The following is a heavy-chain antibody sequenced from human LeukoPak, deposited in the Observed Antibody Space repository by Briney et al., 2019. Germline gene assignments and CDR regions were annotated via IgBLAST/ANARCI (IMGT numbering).Heavy chain of an antibody. CDR2: ISAYNGNT. Sequence: ASVKVSCKASADTFTRYDFYWVRQAPGQGLEWMGWISAYNGNTNYAQKLQGRVTMTTDTSTSTAYMELRSLRSDDTAVYYCARGQDWFDPWGQGTLVTVSS. J-gene: IGHJ5*02. V-gene: IGHV1-18*04. CDR3: ARGQDWFDP. CDR1: ADTFTRYD.